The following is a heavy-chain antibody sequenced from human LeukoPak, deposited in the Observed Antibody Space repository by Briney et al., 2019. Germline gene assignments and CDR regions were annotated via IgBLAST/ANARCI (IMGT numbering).Heavy chain of an antibody. Sequence: SQTLSVTCTVSGGSISSGGYSWSWIRQHPGKGLEWIGYIYYSGSTYYNPSLKSRVTISVDTSKNQFSLKLSSVTAADTAVYYCARAGSSWYISGVDYWGQGTLVTVSS. CDR1: GGSISSGGYS. J-gene: IGHJ4*02. CDR3: ARAGSSWYISGVDY. CDR2: IYYSGST. D-gene: IGHD6-13*01. V-gene: IGHV4-31*03.